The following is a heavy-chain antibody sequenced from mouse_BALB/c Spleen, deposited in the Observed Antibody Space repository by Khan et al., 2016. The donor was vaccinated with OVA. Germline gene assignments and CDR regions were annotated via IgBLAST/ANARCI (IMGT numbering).Heavy chain of an antibody. Sequence: EVQLQESGPGLVKPSQSLSLTCSVTGYSITSGYYWNWIRQFPGNKLEWMGYITSGGSFNYNPSLKNRISITRDTSNNQFFLKLNSVTPEDTATYYCARAGRCFDYWSQGTLVTVSA. J-gene: IGHJ3*01. CDR2: ITSGGSF. CDR1: GYSITSGYY. CDR3: ARAGRCFDY. D-gene: IGHD3-3*01. V-gene: IGHV3-6*02.